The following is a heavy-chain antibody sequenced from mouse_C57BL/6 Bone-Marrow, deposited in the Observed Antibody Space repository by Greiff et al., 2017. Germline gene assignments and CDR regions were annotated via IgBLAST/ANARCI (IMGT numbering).Heavy chain of an antibody. CDR2: INPGSGGT. Sequence: QVQLKESGAELVRPGTSVKVSCKASGYAFTNYLIEWVKQRPGQGLEWIGVINPGSGGTNYNEQFKGKATLTADKSSSTAYMQRSSLTSEDSEVYFGAGGYYGSSSYYYAKGYWGQGTSVTVSS. V-gene: IGHV1-54*01. CDR1: GYAFTNYL. D-gene: IGHD1-1*01. J-gene: IGHJ4*01. CDR3: AGGYYGSSSYYYAKGY.